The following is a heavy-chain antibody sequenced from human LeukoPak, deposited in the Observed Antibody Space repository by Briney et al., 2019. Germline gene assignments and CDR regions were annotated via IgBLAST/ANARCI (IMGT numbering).Heavy chain of an antibody. J-gene: IGHJ4*02. CDR3: ARVAGGNSGIDY. D-gene: IGHD4-23*01. CDR2: IYYSGST. Sequence: PSETLSLTCTVSGGSISSHYWSWIRQPPGKGLEWIGYIYYSGSTNYNPSLKSRVTISVDTSKNQFSLKLSSVTAADTAVYYCARVAGGNSGIDYWGQGTLVTVSS. CDR1: GGSISSHY. V-gene: IGHV4-59*11.